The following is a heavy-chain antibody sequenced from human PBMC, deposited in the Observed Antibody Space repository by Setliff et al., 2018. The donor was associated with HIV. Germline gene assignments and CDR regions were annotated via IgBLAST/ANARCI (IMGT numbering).Heavy chain of an antibody. CDR1: GFTFSGYA. CDR2: ISASGTTT. J-gene: IGHJ4*02. V-gene: IGHV3-23*01. CDR3: AAQGVL. Sequence: GGSLRLSCAASGFTFSGYAVSWVRQAPGKGLEWVSGISASGTTTEYADSVKGRLTISRDNSKNTLYLQMNSLRTDDTAIYYCAAQGVLWGQGTQVTVSS.